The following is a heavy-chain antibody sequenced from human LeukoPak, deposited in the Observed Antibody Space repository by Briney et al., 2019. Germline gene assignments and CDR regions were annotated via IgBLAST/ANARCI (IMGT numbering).Heavy chain of an antibody. D-gene: IGHD2-21*01. V-gene: IGHV4-59*12. CDR3: ARNGRGDRADAFDI. CDR1: GCSISTYY. CDR2: IYYGGST. J-gene: IGHJ3*02. Sequence: SETLSLTCAVSGCSISTYYWSWIRQSPGKGLEWIGYIYYGGSTNYNPSLKSRVTISVDTSKTQFSLMLNSVTAADTAVYFCARNGRGDRADAFDIWGQGTVVTVSS.